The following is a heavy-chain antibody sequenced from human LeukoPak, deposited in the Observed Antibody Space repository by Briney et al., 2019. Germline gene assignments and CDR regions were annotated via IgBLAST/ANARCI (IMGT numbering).Heavy chain of an antibody. CDR2: IDGGGGRT. V-gene: IGHV3-23*01. Sequence: GGSLRLSCTASGFAFSSYAMSWVRQAPGVGLEWVSAIDGGGGRTWHADSVRGRFTISRDNSKNTLFMQMNSLRAEDTAVYYCAKKGYDSSGYEYDYWGQGTLVTVSS. D-gene: IGHD3-22*01. J-gene: IGHJ4*02. CDR1: GFAFSSYA. CDR3: AKKGYDSSGYEYDY.